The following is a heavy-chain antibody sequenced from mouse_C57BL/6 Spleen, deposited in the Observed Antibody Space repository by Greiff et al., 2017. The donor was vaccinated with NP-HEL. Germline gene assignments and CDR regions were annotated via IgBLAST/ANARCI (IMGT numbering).Heavy chain of an antibody. J-gene: IGHJ2*01. D-gene: IGHD1-1*01. V-gene: IGHV5-17*01. CDR2: ISSGSSTI. Sequence: EVHLVESGGGLVKPGGSLKLSCAASGFTFSDYGMHWVRQAPEKGLEWVAYISSGSSTIYYADTVKGRFTISRDNAKNTLFLQMTSLRSEDTAMYYCARPTVVATGGFDYWGQGTTLTVSS. CDR3: ARPTVVATGGFDY. CDR1: GFTFSDYG.